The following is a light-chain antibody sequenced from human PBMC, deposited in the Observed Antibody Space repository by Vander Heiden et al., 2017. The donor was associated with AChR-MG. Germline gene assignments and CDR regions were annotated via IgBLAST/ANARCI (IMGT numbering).Light chain of an antibody. CDR2: KDS. CDR3: QSADSSGTYPGV. CDR1: ALPKQY. V-gene: IGLV3-25*03. J-gene: IGLJ2*01. Sequence: SYELTQPPSVSVSPGQTARITCSGDALPKQYAYWFQQNASSMCVPDQDTAIRVFAIPPVLVIYKDSERPSGIPERFSGSSSGTTVTLTISGVQAEDEADYYCQSADSSGTYPGVFGGGTKLTVL.